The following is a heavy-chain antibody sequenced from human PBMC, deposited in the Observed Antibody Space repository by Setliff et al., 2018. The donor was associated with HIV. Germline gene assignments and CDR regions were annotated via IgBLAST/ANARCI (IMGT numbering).Heavy chain of an antibody. Sequence: LSLTCSVSGGSLISGGYYWGWIRQPPGKGLEWIGSIYHSGRTFYNPSLRSRVTISVDTSTNQFSLNLASVTAAGTAAYYCTRRFEKWLAFDYWGQGTLVTVSS. V-gene: IGHV4-39*01. CDR3: TRRFEKWLAFDY. J-gene: IGHJ4*02. D-gene: IGHD6-19*01. CDR2: IYHSGRT. CDR1: GGSLISGGYY.